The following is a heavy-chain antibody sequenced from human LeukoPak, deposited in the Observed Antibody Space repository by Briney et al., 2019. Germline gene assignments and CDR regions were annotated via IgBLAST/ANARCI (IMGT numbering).Heavy chain of an antibody. V-gene: IGHV1-2*02. CDR2: INVNSGCT. D-gene: IGHD2-15*01. CDR3: VREVKSCSWRALDF. J-gene: IGHJ4*02. Sequence: GASVTLSCKASGYTFTAYYLHWLRQAPGQGVEGVGWINVNSGCTNYGQRLQGRVSLTRDTSITTAYMELNGLTSDDTAVYFCVREVKSCSWRALDFWGQGTLVTVSS. CDR1: GYTFTAYY.